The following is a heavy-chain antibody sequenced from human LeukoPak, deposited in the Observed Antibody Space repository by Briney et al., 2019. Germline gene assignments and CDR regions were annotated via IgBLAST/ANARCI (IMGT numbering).Heavy chain of an antibody. CDR1: GGSISSGGYS. J-gene: IGHJ5*02. Sequence: SQTLSLTCTVSGGSISSGGYSWSWIRQHPGKGLEWIGYIYYSGSTYYNPSLKSRVTISVDTSKNQFSLKLSSVTAADTAVYYCARDLRQSPGWFDPWGQGTLVTASS. CDR3: ARDLRQSPGWFDP. CDR2: IYYSGST. D-gene: IGHD3-3*01. V-gene: IGHV4-31*03.